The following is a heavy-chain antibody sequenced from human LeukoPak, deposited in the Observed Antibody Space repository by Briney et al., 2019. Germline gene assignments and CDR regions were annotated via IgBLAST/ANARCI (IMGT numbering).Heavy chain of an antibody. CDR2: INSDGSNT. J-gene: IGHJ6*03. Sequence: PGGSLRLSCAASGFTFSSYWMHWVRQAPGKGLVWVSRINSDGSNTSYADSVKGRFTISRDNAKNTLYLQMNSLRAEDTAVYYCASPIAVADYYYYYMDVWGKGTTVTVSS. D-gene: IGHD6-19*01. CDR1: GFTFSSYW. V-gene: IGHV3-74*01. CDR3: ASPIAVADYYYYYMDV.